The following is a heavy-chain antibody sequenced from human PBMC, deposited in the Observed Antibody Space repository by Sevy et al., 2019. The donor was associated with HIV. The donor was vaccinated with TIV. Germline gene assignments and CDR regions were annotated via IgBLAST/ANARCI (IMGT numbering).Heavy chain of an antibody. D-gene: IGHD3-10*01. Sequence: GGSLRLSCAASGFTFDDYGMSWVRQAPGKGLEWVSGINWNGGSTGYADSVKGRFTISRHNAKNSLYLQMNSLRAEDTALYYCARDPFGELSDFGSNWGQGTLVTVSS. V-gene: IGHV3-20*04. CDR1: GFTFDDYG. CDR2: INWNGGST. CDR3: ARDPFGELSDFGSN. J-gene: IGHJ4*02.